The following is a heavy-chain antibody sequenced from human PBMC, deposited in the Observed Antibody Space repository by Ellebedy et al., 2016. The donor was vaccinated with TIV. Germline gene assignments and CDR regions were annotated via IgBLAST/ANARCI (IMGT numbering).Heavy chain of an antibody. J-gene: IGHJ4*02. Sequence: SETLSLTCTVSGGSISNYYWSWVRQPPGKGLEWIGSIYYSGSTYYNPYLKSLVTISVDTSKNHFSLKLNSVTAADTAKYYCARVSQLRFLEWYLDYWGQGTLVTVSS. V-gene: IGHV4-59*01. CDR1: GGSISNYY. D-gene: IGHD3-3*01. CDR2: IYYSGST. CDR3: ARVSQLRFLEWYLDY.